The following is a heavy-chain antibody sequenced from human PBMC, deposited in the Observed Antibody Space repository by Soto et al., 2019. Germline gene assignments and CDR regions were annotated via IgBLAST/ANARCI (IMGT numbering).Heavy chain of an antibody. J-gene: IGHJ5*02. V-gene: IGHV1-18*04. CDR2: INGYSGET. CDR1: GYTFNSYG. Sequence: GASVKVSCKTSGYTFNSYGISWVRQAPGQGLEWMGWINGYSGETNYAQKLQGRVTMPTDTSTSTAYMELRSLRSDDTAIYYCARSSGGNFGIIIEGSNWFDPWGQGTLVTVSS. CDR3: ARSSGGNFGIIIEGSNWFDP. D-gene: IGHD3-3*01.